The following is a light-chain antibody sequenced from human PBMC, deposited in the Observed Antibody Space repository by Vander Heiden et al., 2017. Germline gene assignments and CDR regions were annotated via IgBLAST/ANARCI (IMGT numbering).Light chain of an antibody. CDR3: QQDGSSPWT. J-gene: IGKJ1*01. V-gene: IGKV3-20*01. Sequence: EIVLTQSPGTLSLSPGERATLSCRASQSVSSSYLAWYQQKPVQAPRLLIYGASSRATAIPDRFSGSGSGTDFTLTISRLEPEDFAVYYCQQDGSSPWTFGQGTKVEIK. CDR1: QSVSSSY. CDR2: GAS.